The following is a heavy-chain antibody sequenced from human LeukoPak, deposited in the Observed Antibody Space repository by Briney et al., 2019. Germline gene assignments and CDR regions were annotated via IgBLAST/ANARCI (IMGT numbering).Heavy chain of an antibody. CDR1: GGSMDSHY. D-gene: IGHD5-18*01. CDR2: MLDTVTT. Sequence: SETLSLTCTVSGGSMDSHYWSWIRQPPGKGLEWIGYMLDTVTTKDNPSLKSRFTLSADTSKNQFSLRLTSVTAADTAVYYCATIKRGNIYGYFDFWGQGILVTVSS. CDR3: ATIKRGNIYGYFDF. J-gene: IGHJ4*02. V-gene: IGHV4-59*11.